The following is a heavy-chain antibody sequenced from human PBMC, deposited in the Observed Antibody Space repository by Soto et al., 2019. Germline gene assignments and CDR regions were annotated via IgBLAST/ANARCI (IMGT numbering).Heavy chain of an antibody. V-gene: IGHV3-23*01. Sequence: EVPLLESGGGLVQPGGSLRLSCAASGFTFSSYAMSWVRQAPGKGLEWVSAISGSGGSTYYADSVKGRFTISRDNSNNTQYLQMNSLRAEDTAVYYCAKDPGVKGWEDAFDIWGQGTMVTVSS. J-gene: IGHJ3*02. CDR2: ISGSGGST. CDR1: GFTFSSYA. CDR3: AKDPGVKGWEDAFDI. D-gene: IGHD1-26*01.